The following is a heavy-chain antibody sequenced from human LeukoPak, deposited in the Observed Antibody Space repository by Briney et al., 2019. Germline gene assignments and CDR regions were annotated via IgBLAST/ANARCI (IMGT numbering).Heavy chain of an antibody. CDR2: ISYDRINK. CDR3: ARDPLDSSGLMNWFDP. J-gene: IGHJ5*02. CDR1: GFTFSSYS. D-gene: IGHD3-22*01. V-gene: IGHV3-30-3*01. Sequence: GGSLRLSCAASGFTFSSYSMHWVRQAPGKGLEWVAVISYDRINKYYADSVKGRFTISRDNSKNTLYLQMNSLRTEDTAVYYCARDPLDSSGLMNWFDPWGQGTLVTVSS.